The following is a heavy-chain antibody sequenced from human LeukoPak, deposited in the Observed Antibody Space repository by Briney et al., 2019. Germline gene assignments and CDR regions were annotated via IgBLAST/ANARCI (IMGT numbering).Heavy chain of an antibody. D-gene: IGHD3-3*01. CDR2: INPNSGGT. Sequence: VASVKVSCKASGYTFTGYYMHWVRQAPGQGLEWMGWINPNSGGTNYAQKFQGRVTMTRDTSISTAYMELSRLRSDDTAVYYCASNSLEWLLFGSFDIWGQLTMVTVSS. V-gene: IGHV1-2*02. J-gene: IGHJ3*02. CDR3: ASNSLEWLLFGSFDI. CDR1: GYTFTGYY.